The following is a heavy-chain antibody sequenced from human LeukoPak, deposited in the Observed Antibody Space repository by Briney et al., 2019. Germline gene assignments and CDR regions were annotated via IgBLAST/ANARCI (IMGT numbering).Heavy chain of an antibody. CDR3: ARAPSEIGGYYPEYFRH. CDR2: IKSDGKT. J-gene: IGHJ1*01. CDR1: GFSFSSYL. D-gene: IGHD3-22*01. Sequence: GGSLRLSCAASGFSFSSYLMHWVRQAPGKGLVWLSRIKSDGKTNYADSVKGRFTISRDNAKNTVSLQMNSLRAEDTGVYYCARAPSEIGGYYPEYFRHWGQGTLVTVSS. V-gene: IGHV3-74*01.